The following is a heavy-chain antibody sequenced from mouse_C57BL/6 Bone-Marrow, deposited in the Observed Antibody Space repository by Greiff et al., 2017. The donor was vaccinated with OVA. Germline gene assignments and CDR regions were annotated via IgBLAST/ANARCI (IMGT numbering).Heavy chain of an antibody. J-gene: IGHJ3*01. Sequence: LQESGAELARPGASVKLSCKASGYTFTSYGISWVKQRTGQGLEWIGEIYPRSGNTYYNEKFKGKATLTADKSSSTAYMELRSLTSEDSAVYFCASPDSFAYWGQGTLVTVSA. D-gene: IGHD2-4*01. V-gene: IGHV1-81*01. CDR1: GYTFTSYG. CDR2: IYPRSGNT. CDR3: ASPDSFAY.